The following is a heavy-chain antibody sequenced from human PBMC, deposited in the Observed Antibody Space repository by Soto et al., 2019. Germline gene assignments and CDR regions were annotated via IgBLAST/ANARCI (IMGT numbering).Heavy chain of an antibody. V-gene: IGHV4-59*11. D-gene: IGHD7-27*01. Sequence: SETLSLTCTVSGGSINNHYWSWIRQPPGKGLEWIGYIDYTGATNYSPSLASRVTISVDTSKNQFSLKLTSLTAADTAIYYCARANWYFEYWGQGTLVTVSS. CDR3: ARANWYFEY. CDR2: IDYTGAT. J-gene: IGHJ4*02. CDR1: GGSINNHY.